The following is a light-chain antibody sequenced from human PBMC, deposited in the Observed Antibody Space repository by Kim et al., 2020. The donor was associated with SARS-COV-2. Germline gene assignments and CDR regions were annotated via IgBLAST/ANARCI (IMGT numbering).Light chain of an antibody. Sequence: SASVGDSGTISCRASQHIRSYLAWFQLKPGRAPQRLIYSASTLQTGVPSRFSGSGSGTEFTLTINSLQPEDFATYYCLQHHTYPHTFGQGTKLEI. CDR1: QHIRSY. J-gene: IGKJ2*01. V-gene: IGKV1-17*03. CDR2: SAS. CDR3: LQHHTYPHT.